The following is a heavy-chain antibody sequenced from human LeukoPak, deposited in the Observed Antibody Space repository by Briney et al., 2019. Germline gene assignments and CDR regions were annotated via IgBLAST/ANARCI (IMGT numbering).Heavy chain of an antibody. CDR3: ARHEGAAMAANWYFDL. V-gene: IGHV4-59*08. CDR2: IDYSGST. CDR1: GGSISRFY. D-gene: IGHD5-18*01. Sequence: SETLSLTCTVSGGSISRFYWSWIRQPPGKRLEWIGYIDYSGSTNYHPSLKSRVSMTLDTSTNHFSLKLSSVTAADTAVYYCARHEGAAMAANWYFDLWGRGTLVTVSS. J-gene: IGHJ2*01.